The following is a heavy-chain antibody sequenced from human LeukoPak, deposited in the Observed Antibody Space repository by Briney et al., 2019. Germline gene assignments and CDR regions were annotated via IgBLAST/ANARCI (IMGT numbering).Heavy chain of an antibody. V-gene: IGHV4-59*08. Sequence: SETLSLTCAVYGGSFSGHYWSWIRQSPGKGLEWIAYIPDIGSINYNPSLKSRVTISLDTSKNQFSLKLSSVTAADTAVYYCAGHHPRNTVDFWGQGTLVTVSS. J-gene: IGHJ4*02. CDR3: AGHHPRNTVDF. CDR1: GGSFSGHY. CDR2: IPDIGSI. D-gene: IGHD2/OR15-2a*01.